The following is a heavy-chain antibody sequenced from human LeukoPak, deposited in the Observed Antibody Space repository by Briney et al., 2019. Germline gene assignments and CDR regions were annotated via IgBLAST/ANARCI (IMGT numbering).Heavy chain of an antibody. D-gene: IGHD2-21*02. CDR3: ARAVVTASDI. V-gene: IGHV4-34*01. CDR1: GGSFSGYY. J-gene: IGHJ3*02. CDR2: INHSGST. Sequence: PSETLSLTCAVYGGSFSGYYWSWIRQPPGKGLEWIGEINHSGSTNYNPSLKSRVTISVDTSKNQFSLRLSSVTAADTAVYYCARAVVTASDIWGQGTMVTVSS.